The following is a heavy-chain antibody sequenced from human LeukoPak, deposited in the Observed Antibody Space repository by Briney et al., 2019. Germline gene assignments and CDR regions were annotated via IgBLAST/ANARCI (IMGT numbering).Heavy chain of an antibody. D-gene: IGHD3-9*01. V-gene: IGHV3-74*01. CDR2: INTDGSSP. Sequence: GGSLRLSCAASGFTFSAYWMHWVRQAPGKGLVWVSRINTDGSSPTYAASVKGRFTISRDNAKNTLYLQMNSLTAEDTAVYYCAKDLDYDSNERFDYWGQGTLVTVSS. CDR1: GFTFSAYW. J-gene: IGHJ4*02. CDR3: AKDLDYDSNERFDY.